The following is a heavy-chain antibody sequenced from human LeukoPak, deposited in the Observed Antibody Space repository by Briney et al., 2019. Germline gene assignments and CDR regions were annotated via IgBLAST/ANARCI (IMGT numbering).Heavy chain of an antibody. CDR1: GGSISSGGYY. Sequence: SETLSLTCTVSGGSISSGGYYWSWIRQPPGKGLEWIGYIYHSGSTYYNPSLKSRVTISVDRSKNQFSLKLSSVTAADTAVYYCARSPRSGGCDYWGQGTLVTVSS. J-gene: IGHJ4*02. CDR2: IYHSGST. V-gene: IGHV4-30-2*01. D-gene: IGHD4-23*01. CDR3: ARSPRSGGCDY.